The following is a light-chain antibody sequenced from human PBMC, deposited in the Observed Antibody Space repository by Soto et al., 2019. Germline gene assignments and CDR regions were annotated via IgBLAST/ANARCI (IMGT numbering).Light chain of an antibody. CDR2: RND. Sequence: SDRTQPPSASGTPGHRVTISCSGSSSNIKSNYVYWYQQLPGTAPKLLIYRNDQRPSGVPDRFSGSKSGTSASLAISGLRSEDEADYYCTTWHASLSGSAFGPGTTVTVL. J-gene: IGLJ1*01. CDR1: SSNIKSNY. CDR3: TTWHASLSGSA. V-gene: IGLV1-47*01.